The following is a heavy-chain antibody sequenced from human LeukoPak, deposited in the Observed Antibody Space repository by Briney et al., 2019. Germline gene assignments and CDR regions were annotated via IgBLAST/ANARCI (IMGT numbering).Heavy chain of an antibody. D-gene: IGHD2-21*02. CDR1: GGSISSYY. Sequence: PSETLSLTCTVSGGSISSYYWSWIRQPPGKGLEWIGYIYYSGSTKYNPSLKSRVTISVNTSKNQFSLKLSSVTAADTAVYYCARGGDYNWFDPWGQGTLVTVSS. V-gene: IGHV4-59*01. CDR2: IYYSGST. CDR3: ARGGDYNWFDP. J-gene: IGHJ5*02.